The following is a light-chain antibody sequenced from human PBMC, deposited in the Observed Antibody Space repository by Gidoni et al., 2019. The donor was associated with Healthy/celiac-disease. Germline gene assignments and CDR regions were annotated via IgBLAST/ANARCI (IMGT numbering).Light chain of an antibody. Sequence: ERATLSCRASQSVRSYLAWYQQKPGQAPRLLIYDASNRATGIPARFSGSGSGTDFTLTISSLEPEEFAVYYCQQRSNWPLTFGGGTKVEIK. V-gene: IGKV3-11*01. CDR2: DAS. CDR1: QSVRSY. CDR3: QQRSNWPLT. J-gene: IGKJ4*01.